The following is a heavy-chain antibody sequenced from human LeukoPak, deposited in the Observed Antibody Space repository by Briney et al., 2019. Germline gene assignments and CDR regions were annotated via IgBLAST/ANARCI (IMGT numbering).Heavy chain of an antibody. CDR3: ARARHPPGRWLQLPYFDY. V-gene: IGHV4-61*02. CDR2: IYTSGST. CDR1: GGSISSGSYY. Sequence: SETLSLTCTVSGGSISSGSYYWSWIRQPAGKGLEWIGRIYTSGSTNYNPSLKSRVTISVDTSKNQFSLKLSSVTPADTAVYYCARARHPPGRWLQLPYFDYWGQGTLVTVSS. J-gene: IGHJ4*02. D-gene: IGHD5-24*01.